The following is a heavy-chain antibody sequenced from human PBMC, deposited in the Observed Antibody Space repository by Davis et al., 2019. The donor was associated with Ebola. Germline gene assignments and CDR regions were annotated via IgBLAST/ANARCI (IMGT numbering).Heavy chain of an antibody. J-gene: IGHJ6*02. Sequence: ASVKVSCKASGYTFTNYEINWVRQATKQGLEWMGWMNPNSGFTGYSERFQGRLTLTRNTSISSAYMELRGLRSEDTAVYYCATYRGGIYYHGMDVWGQGTTVTVSS. D-gene: IGHD3-16*01. CDR1: GYTFTNYE. CDR2: MNPNSGFT. CDR3: ATYRGGIYYHGMDV. V-gene: IGHV1-8*01.